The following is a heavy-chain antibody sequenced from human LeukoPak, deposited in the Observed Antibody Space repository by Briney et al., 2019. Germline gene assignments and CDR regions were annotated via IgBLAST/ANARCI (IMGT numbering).Heavy chain of an antibody. Sequence: GGSLRLSCAASGFTFSDYYMSWIRQAPGKGLEWVSYISSSGSTIYYADSVKGRFTISRDNAKNSLYLQMNSLRAEDTAVYYCARDSNYYDSSGYYYGSAFDIWGQGTMVTVSS. D-gene: IGHD3-22*01. V-gene: IGHV3-11*04. CDR2: ISSSGSTI. J-gene: IGHJ3*02. CDR3: ARDSNYYDSSGYYYGSAFDI. CDR1: GFTFSDYY.